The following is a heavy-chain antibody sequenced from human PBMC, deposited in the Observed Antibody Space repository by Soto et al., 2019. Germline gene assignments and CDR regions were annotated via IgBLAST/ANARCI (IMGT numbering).Heavy chain of an antibody. J-gene: IGHJ4*02. CDR1: GFTFNGYW. CDR2: IKQDGSEI. D-gene: IGHD6-6*01. Sequence: GGSLRLSCAASGFTFNGYWMSWVRQAPGKGLEWLASIKQDGSEIYYVDSVKGRFTISRDNAKNSLHLQMNSLRAEDTAVYYCARDLYQIATRTRPFDYWGQGTLVTVS. V-gene: IGHV3-7*03. CDR3: ARDLYQIATRTRPFDY.